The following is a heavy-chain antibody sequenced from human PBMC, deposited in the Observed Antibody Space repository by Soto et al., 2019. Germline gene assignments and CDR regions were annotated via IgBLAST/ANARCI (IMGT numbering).Heavy chain of an antibody. CDR2: INAGNGNT. V-gene: IGHV1-3*01. D-gene: IGHD6-19*01. CDR3: AGDLGGWTDY. Sequence: QVQLVQSGAEVKKPGASVKVSCKASGYTFTSYAMQWVRQAPGQRLEWMGWINAGNGNTKYSQKFQGRVTIASDTSASTAYMELSSLRSEDTVVYYCAGDLGGWTDYWGQGTLVTVSS. J-gene: IGHJ4*02. CDR1: GYTFTSYA.